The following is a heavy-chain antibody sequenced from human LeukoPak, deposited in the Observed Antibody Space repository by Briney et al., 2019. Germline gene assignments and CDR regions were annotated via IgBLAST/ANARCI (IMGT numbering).Heavy chain of an antibody. CDR3: AKENWGYNWKYDSSGSGINY. D-gene: IGHD3-22*01. CDR2: IRYDGSNK. V-gene: IGHV3-30*02. CDR1: GFTFSSYW. J-gene: IGHJ4*02. Sequence: PGGSLRLSCAASGFTFSSYWMSWVRQAPGKGLKWVAFIRYDGSNKYYADSLKGRFTISRDNSKNTLYLQMNSLRAEDTAIYYCAKENWGYNWKYDSSGSGINYWGQGTLVTVSS.